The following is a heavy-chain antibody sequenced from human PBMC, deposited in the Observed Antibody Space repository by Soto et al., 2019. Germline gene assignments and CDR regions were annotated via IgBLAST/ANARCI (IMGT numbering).Heavy chain of an antibody. D-gene: IGHD3-22*01. V-gene: IGHV4-34*01. Sequence: SETLSLTCAVYGGSFSGYYWSWIRQPPGKGLEWIGEINHSGSTNYNPSLKSRVTISVDTSKNQFSLKLSSVTAADTAVYYCARPPRGNYDSSGYYYPQPGGPQKTGRDFCAKGTTVTVSS. CDR2: INHSGST. CDR3: ARPPRGNYDSSGYYYPQPGGPQKTGRDF. CDR1: GGSFSGYY. J-gene: IGHJ6*04.